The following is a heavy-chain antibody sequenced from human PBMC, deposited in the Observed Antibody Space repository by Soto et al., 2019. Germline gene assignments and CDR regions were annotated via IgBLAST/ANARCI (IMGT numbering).Heavy chain of an antibody. CDR1: GVSITGSY. J-gene: IGHJ4*02. D-gene: IGHD1-26*01. V-gene: IGHV4-59*01. CDR2: VYHSGTT. Sequence: SETLSLTCSVSGVSITGSYWSWIRQPPGKTLEWIGYVYHSGTTTYNPSLKSRVSISFDTSKNQFSLRLTSVISADTAVYYCARDIPYGAGSLAGCDYWGQGTLVTVSS. CDR3: ARDIPYGAGSLAGCDY.